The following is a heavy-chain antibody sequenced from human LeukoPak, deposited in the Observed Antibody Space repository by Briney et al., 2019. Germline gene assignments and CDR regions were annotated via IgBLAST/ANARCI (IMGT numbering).Heavy chain of an antibody. J-gene: IGHJ4*02. V-gene: IGHV4-34*01. Sequence: SETLSLTCAVYGGSFSNLYWSWIRQPPGKGLEWIGEINHRGSTTYNPSLKSRVTISIDTSKNQFFLQLSSVTAADTAVYYCASLILIAAGSDFWGQGNLVTVSS. CDR2: INHRGST. CDR1: GGSFSNLY. D-gene: IGHD6-13*01. CDR3: ASLILIAAGSDF.